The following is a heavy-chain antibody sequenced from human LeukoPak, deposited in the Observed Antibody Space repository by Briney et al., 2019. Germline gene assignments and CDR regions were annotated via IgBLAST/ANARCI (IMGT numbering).Heavy chain of an antibody. CDR3: ARSGGNPYYYYGMDV. V-gene: IGHV1-2*02. CDR1: GYTFTGYY. Sequence: GASVKVSCKASGYTFTGYYMHWVRQAPGQGLEWMGWINPNSGGTNYAQKFQGRVTMTRDTSISTAYMELSRLRSDDTAVYYCARSGGNPYYYYGMDVWGQGTMVTVSS. D-gene: IGHD2-15*01. CDR2: INPNSGGT. J-gene: IGHJ6*02.